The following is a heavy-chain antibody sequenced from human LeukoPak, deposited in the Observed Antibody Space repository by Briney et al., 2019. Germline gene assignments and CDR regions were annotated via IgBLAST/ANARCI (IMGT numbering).Heavy chain of an antibody. Sequence: SVKVSCKASGGTFSSYAISWVRQAPGQGLEWMGGIIPIFGTANYAQKFQGRVTITADESTSTAYMELSSLRSEDTAVYYCARVLVAASSDAFDIWGQGTMVSVS. D-gene: IGHD2-8*02. CDR3: ARVLVAASSDAFDI. J-gene: IGHJ3*02. CDR1: GGTFSSYA. V-gene: IGHV1-69*13. CDR2: IIPIFGTA.